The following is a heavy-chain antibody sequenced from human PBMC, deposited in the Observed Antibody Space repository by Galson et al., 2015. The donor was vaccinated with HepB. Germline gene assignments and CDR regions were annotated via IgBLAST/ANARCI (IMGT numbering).Heavy chain of an antibody. V-gene: IGHV5-51*01. D-gene: IGHD3-9*01. CDR2: IYPGDSDT. CDR3: ARPHYDILTGRISGFDP. Sequence: QSGAEVKKPGESLKISCKGSGYSFTSYWIGWVRQMPGKGLEWMGIIYPGDSDTRYSPSFQGQVTISADKSISTAYLQWSSLKASDPAMYYCARPHYDILTGRISGFDPWGQGTLVTVSS. CDR1: GYSFTSYW. J-gene: IGHJ5*02.